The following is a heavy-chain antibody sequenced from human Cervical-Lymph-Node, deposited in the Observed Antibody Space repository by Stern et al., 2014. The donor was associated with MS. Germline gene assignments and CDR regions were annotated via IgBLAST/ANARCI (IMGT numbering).Heavy chain of an antibody. CDR1: GFTFSSYW. CDR2: INSDGSSS. D-gene: IGHD5-12*01. V-gene: IGHV3-74*02. J-gene: IGHJ6*02. CDR3: GRSSGASGDAMDV. Sequence: EVQLVESGGGLVHPGGSLRLSCAASGFTFSSYWMHWVRQAPGKGLVWVSRINSDGSSSSYTDSERGRFTISRDNAKNTVSLQMNNLRAEDTAVYFCGRSSGASGDAMDVWGQGTTVTVSS.